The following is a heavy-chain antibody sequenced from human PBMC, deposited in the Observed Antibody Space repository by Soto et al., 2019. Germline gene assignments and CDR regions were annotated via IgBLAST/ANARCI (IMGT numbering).Heavy chain of an antibody. V-gene: IGHV1-46*01. J-gene: IGHJ6*02. CDR1: GYTFTSYY. D-gene: IGHD6-19*01. CDR3: ARDSSGWYYYYYGMDV. CDR2: INPSGGST. Sequence: GASLKVSCKASGYTFTSYYMHWVRQAPGQGLEWMGIINPSGGSTSYAQKFQGRVTMTRDTSTSTVYMELSSLRSEDTAVYYCARDSSGWYYYYYGMDVWGQGTTVTVSS.